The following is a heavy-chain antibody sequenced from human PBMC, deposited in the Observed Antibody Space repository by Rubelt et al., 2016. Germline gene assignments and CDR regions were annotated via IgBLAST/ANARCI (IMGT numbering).Heavy chain of an antibody. Sequence: QVQLVQSGAEVKKPGASVKVSCKASGFTFTSYGISWVRQAPGHGLECLGWISAYNGNTNYAQKLQGRVTMTTDTSTSTAYMELRSLRSDDTAVYDCARDRTYNLHAYWGQGTLVTVSS. D-gene: IGHD5-24*01. CDR3: ARDRTYNLHAY. V-gene: IGHV1-18*01. J-gene: IGHJ4*02. CDR2: ISAYNGNT. CDR1: GFTFTSYG.